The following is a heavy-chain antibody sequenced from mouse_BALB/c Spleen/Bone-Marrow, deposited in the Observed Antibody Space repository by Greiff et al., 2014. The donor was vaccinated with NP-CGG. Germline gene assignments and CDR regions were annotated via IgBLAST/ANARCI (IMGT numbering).Heavy chain of an antibody. Sequence: VKLVESGPGLVQPSQSLSITCTVSGFSLTSYGVHWVRQSPGKGLEWLGAIWSGGSTDYNAAFISRLSISKDNSKSQVFFKMNSLQPNDTAIYYCAPPRTYYFDYWGKGTPLPVPS. J-gene: IGHJ2*01. CDR3: APPRTYYFDY. CDR1: GFSLTSYG. V-gene: IGHV2-2*02. CDR2: IWSGGST.